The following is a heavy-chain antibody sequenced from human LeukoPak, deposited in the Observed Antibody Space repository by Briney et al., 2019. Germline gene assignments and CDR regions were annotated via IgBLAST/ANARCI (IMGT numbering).Heavy chain of an antibody. Sequence: SETLSLTCAVSGGSISSGGYSWSWIRQPPGKGLEWIGYIYHSGSTYYNPSLKSRVTISVDRSKNQFSLKLSSVTAADTAVYYCASLIVVVAAPSYYYYMDVWGKGTTVTVSS. CDR3: ASLIVVVAAPSYYYYMDV. V-gene: IGHV4-30-2*01. CDR2: IYHSGST. J-gene: IGHJ6*03. D-gene: IGHD2-15*01. CDR1: GGSISSGGYS.